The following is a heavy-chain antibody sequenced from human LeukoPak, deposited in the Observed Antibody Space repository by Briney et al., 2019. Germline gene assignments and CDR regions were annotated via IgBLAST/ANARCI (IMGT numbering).Heavy chain of an antibody. Sequence: SETLSLTCTVSGGSINSYYWSWIRQPAGKGLEWIGRIYTSGSTNYNPSLKSRVTMSVDTSKNQFSLKLSSVTAADTAVYYCARDLSKTPPVIPTPYMDVWGKGTTVTISS. CDR3: ARDLSKTPPVIPTPYMDV. CDR2: IYTSGST. CDR1: GGSINSYY. J-gene: IGHJ6*03. D-gene: IGHD3-22*01. V-gene: IGHV4-4*07.